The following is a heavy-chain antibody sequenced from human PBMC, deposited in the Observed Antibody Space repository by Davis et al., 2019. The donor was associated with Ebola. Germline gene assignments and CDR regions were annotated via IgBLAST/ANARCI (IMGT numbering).Heavy chain of an antibody. D-gene: IGHD3-16*02. CDR3: ARGGSYRPYYFDY. CDR1: GGSISSHY. J-gene: IGHJ4*02. Sequence: PSETLSLTCTVSGGSISSHYWSWIRQPPGKGLEWIGYIYYSGSTNYNPSLKSRVTISIDTSQNQFSLKLNSVTAADTAVYYCARGGSYRPYYFDYWGQGTLVTVSS. CDR2: IYYSGST. V-gene: IGHV4-59*11.